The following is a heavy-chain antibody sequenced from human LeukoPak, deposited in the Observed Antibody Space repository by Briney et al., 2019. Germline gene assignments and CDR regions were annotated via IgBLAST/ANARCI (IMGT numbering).Heavy chain of an antibody. D-gene: IGHD3-10*01. Sequence: PGGSLRLSSAASGFTFSINVMSWVRQAPGKGLEWVSLISGSGGGTYYADSVEGRFTISRDNSKNTVYLQMNSLRAEDAAVYYCARPRGSGTYYLYSFDYWGQGTLVTVSS. V-gene: IGHV3-23*01. J-gene: IGHJ4*02. CDR2: ISGSGGGT. CDR1: GFTFSINV. CDR3: ARPRGSGTYYLYSFDY.